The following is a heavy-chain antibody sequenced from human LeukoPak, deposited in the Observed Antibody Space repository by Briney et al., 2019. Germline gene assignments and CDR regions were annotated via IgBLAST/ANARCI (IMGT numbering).Heavy chain of an antibody. D-gene: IGHD6-13*01. CDR3: ARDDAGLLVH. V-gene: IGHV1-3*04. J-gene: IGHJ4*02. CDR2: INTDNGNT. CDR1: GYTFTTYP. Sequence: ASVKVSCKASGYTFTTYPMHRVRQAPGQRLEWMGWINTDNGNTKYSQKFQGRVTTSSDTSATTAYMELNSLRSEDTAVYYCARDDAGLLVHWGQGTLVTVSS.